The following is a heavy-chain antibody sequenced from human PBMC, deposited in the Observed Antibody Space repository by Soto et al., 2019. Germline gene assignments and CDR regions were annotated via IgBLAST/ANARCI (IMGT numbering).Heavy chain of an antibody. D-gene: IGHD2-2*01. CDR3: ARGYCSSSACYEFDY. Sequence: PSETLSLTCSVSGDSINNYYWNWIRQPPGRGLEWIGSIYYSGSTNYSPSLKSRLTILVDTSKKQFSLNLSSVTAADTAMYYCARGYCSSSACYEFDYWGQGTLVTVSS. CDR2: IYYSGST. V-gene: IGHV4-59*01. J-gene: IGHJ4*02. CDR1: GDSINNYY.